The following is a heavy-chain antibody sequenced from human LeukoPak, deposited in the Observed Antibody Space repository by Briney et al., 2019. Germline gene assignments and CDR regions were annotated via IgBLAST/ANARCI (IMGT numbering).Heavy chain of an antibody. CDR3: ARNLARTGDFDY. J-gene: IGHJ4*02. D-gene: IGHD5-12*01. V-gene: IGHV1-8*01. Sequence: ASVKVSCKASGYSFISYDINWVRQATGQGLEWLGWVNPNSGSTGYAQKFQGRVSMTRDTSISTAYMELSSLGSDDTAVYYCARNLARTGDFDYWGQGTLLTVSS. CDR2: VNPNSGST. CDR1: GYSFISYD.